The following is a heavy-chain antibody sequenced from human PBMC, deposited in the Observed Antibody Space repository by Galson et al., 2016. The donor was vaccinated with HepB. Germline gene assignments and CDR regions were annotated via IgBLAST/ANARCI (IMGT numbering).Heavy chain of an antibody. CDR1: GFTFSRYE. D-gene: IGHD6-19*01. CDR3: ARMIPLYSSGWYVRGDGWFDP. J-gene: IGHJ5*02. CDR2: ISSSGRPI. Sequence: SLRLSCAASGFTFSRYEMNWVRQAPGEGLEWVSYISSSGRPINYADSVKGRFTVSRDNAKNSLYLQMNNLRCEDTAVYYCARMIPLYSSGWYVRGDGWFDPWGQGTLVTVSS. V-gene: IGHV3-48*03.